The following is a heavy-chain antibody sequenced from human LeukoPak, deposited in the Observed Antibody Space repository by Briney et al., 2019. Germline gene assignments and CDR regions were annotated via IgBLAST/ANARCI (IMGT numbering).Heavy chain of an antibody. CDR1: GGTFSSYA. CDR3: GSSWAQRCYYYYMDV. J-gene: IGHJ6*03. Sequence: GSSVKVSCKASGGTFSSYAISWVRQAPGQGLEWMGGIIPIFGTANYAQKFQGRVTITTDESTSTAYMELSSLRSEDTAVYYCGSSWAQRCYYYYMDVWGKGTTVTVSS. CDR2: IIPIFGTA. V-gene: IGHV1-69*05. D-gene: IGHD6-13*01.